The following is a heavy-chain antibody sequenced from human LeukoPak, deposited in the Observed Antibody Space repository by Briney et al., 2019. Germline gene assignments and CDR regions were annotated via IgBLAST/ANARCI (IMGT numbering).Heavy chain of an antibody. D-gene: IGHD3-22*01. CDR1: GFTFSSYG. CDR3: ARDVADSSGQFDY. J-gene: IGHJ4*02. V-gene: IGHV3-48*03. CDR2: ISSSGSTI. Sequence: GGSLRLSCAASGFTFSSYGMNWVRQAPGKGLEWVSYISSSGSTIYYADSVKGRFTISRDNAKNSLYLQMNSLRAEDTAVYYCARDVADSSGQFDYWGQGTLVTVSS.